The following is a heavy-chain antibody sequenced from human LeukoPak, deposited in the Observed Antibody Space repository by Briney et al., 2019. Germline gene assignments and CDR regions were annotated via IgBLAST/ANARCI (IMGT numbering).Heavy chain of an antibody. CDR1: GYIFSSYW. J-gene: IGHJ4*02. V-gene: IGHV5-51*01. Sequence: SGTPLMICCMACGYIFSSYWIGCVRHMPGGDVVWRGIIYPAGSDTNYSPSFQGQVTISADKSISTAYLQWSSLKASDTAMYYCARRGSSWYVDWGQGTLVTVSS. CDR3: ARRGSSWYVD. CDR2: IYPAGSDT. D-gene: IGHD6-13*01.